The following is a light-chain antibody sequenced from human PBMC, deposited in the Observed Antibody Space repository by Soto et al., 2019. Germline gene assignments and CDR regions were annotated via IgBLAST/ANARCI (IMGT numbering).Light chain of an antibody. J-gene: IGLJ1*01. CDR2: EVS. CDR1: ISDICAYNS. V-gene: IGLV2-14*01. CDR3: SSRTTSNPYV. Sequence: QSVLTQPASVSGSPGQSITISCTGTISDICAYNSVSWYQQHPGKAPKLMIYEVSNRPSGVSNRFSASKSGNTASLTISGLQAEDEADYYCSSRTTSNPYVFGTGTKLTVL.